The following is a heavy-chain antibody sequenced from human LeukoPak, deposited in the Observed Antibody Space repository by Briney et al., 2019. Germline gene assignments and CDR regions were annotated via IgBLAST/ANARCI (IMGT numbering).Heavy chain of an antibody. V-gene: IGHV3-30-3*01. Sequence: PGGSLRLSCAASGFTFSSYAMHWVRQAPGKGLEWVAVISYDGSNKYYADSVKGRFTISRDNSKNTLYLQMNSLRAEDTAVYYCARDSPGDDSSGYYFDYWGQGTLVTVSS. J-gene: IGHJ4*02. CDR1: GFTFSSYA. CDR2: ISYDGSNK. D-gene: IGHD3-22*01. CDR3: ARDSPGDDSSGYYFDY.